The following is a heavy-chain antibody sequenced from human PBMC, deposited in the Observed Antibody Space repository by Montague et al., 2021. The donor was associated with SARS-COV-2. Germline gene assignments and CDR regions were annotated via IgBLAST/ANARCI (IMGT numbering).Heavy chain of an antibody. CDR3: ARTYYDILTGYYNRGAFDI. V-gene: IGHV4-59*08. J-gene: IGHJ3*02. D-gene: IGHD3-9*01. CDR1: GGSISSNY. Sequence: SETLSLTCTVSGGSISSNYWSWIRQPPGKRLEWIGYIYYSGSTNXNPSLKSRVTISVDTSKNQFSLKLSSVTAAAAAAYYCARTYYDILTGYYNRGAFDIWGQGTMVTVSS. CDR2: IYYSGST.